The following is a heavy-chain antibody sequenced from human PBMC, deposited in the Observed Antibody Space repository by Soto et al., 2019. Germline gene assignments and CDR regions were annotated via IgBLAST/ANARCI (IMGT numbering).Heavy chain of an antibody. V-gene: IGHV3-23*01. CDR1: GFTFSSYA. CDR3: AKDPHPGWSGYYPFDY. D-gene: IGHD3-3*01. J-gene: IGHJ4*02. CDR2: ISGSGGST. Sequence: GSLRLSCAASGFTFSSYAMSWVRQAPGKGLEWVSAISGSGGSTYYADSVKGRFTISRDNSKNTLYLQMNSLRAEDTAVYYCAKDPHPGWSGYYPFDYWGQGTLVTVSS.